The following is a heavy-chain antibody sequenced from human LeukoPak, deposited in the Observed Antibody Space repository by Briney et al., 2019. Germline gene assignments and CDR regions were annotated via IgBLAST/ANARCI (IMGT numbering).Heavy chain of an antibody. V-gene: IGHV3-48*01. J-gene: IGHJ4*02. CDR1: GFTFSDYS. CDR3: ARDYKYAFDN. CDR2: IGIDSGNT. D-gene: IGHD5-24*01. Sequence: GGSMRLSCAASGFTFSDYSMNWVRQAPGKGLEWISYIGIDSGNTNYADSVKGRFTISGDKAKNSLYLQMNSLRVEDTAVYYCARDYKYAFDNWGQGTLVTVSS.